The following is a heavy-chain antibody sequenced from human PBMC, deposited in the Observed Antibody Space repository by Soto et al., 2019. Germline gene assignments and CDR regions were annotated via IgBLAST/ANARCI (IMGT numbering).Heavy chain of an antibody. Sequence: SETLSFPCTDSGCAKSSRSYYWGWIRQPPGKGLEWIGSIYYSGSTYYNPSLKSRVTISVDTSKNQFALKLSFVTAADTAVFYCAIRGVNMIVVVIYTWDSFNIWGQGTMVTVS. CDR1: GCAKSSRSYY. V-gene: IGHV4-39*01. J-gene: IGHJ3*02. CDR2: IYYSGST. D-gene: IGHD3-22*01. CDR3: AIRGVNMIVVVIYTWDSFNI.